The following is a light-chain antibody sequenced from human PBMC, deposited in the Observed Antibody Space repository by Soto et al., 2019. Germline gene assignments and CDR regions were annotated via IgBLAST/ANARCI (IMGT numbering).Light chain of an antibody. Sequence: AIQMTQSPSSLSASVGDRVNITCRASQGIGKDLGWYQQKPGKAPKLLIYEASNLDTGVPSRFGGSGSGTEFTLIISSLQPDDFATYYCQQYDSYPWTFGQGTKVDI. CDR3: QQYDSYPWT. CDR1: QGIGKD. J-gene: IGKJ1*01. CDR2: EAS. V-gene: IGKV1-6*01.